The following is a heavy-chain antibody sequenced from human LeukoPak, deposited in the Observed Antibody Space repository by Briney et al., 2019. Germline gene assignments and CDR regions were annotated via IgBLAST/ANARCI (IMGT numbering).Heavy chain of an antibody. V-gene: IGHV3-20*01. CDR3: ASVGQQLAIDY. Sequence: GGSLRLSCAASGFTFDDYGMSWVRQAPGKGLEWVSGINWNGGSTGYADSVKGRFTISRDNAKNSLYPQMNSLRAEDTALYHCASVGQQLAIDYWGQGTLVTVSS. J-gene: IGHJ4*02. D-gene: IGHD6-13*01. CDR2: INWNGGST. CDR1: GFTFDDYG.